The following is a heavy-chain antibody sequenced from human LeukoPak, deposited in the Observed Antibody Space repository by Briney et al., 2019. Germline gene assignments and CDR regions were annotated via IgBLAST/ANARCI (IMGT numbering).Heavy chain of an antibody. Sequence: GGSLRLSCAASGFTFSSYSMNWVRQAPGKGLEWVSSISSSSSYIYYADSVKGRFTISRDNAKNSLYLQMNSLRAEDTAAYYCARGKYCTNGVCYKRWFDPWGQGTLVTVSS. J-gene: IGHJ5*02. CDR2: ISSSSSYI. CDR3: ARGKYCTNGVCYKRWFDP. V-gene: IGHV3-21*01. CDR1: GFTFSSYS. D-gene: IGHD2-8*01.